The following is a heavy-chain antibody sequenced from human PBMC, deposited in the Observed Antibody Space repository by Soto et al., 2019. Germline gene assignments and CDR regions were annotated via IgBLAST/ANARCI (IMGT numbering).Heavy chain of an antibody. V-gene: IGHV4-31*03. CDR1: GGSISSGGYY. J-gene: IGHJ4*02. Sequence: PSETLSLTCTVSGGSISSGGYYWSWIRQHPGKGLEWIGYIYYSGSTYYNPSLKSRVTISVDTSKNQFSLKLSSVTAADTAVYYCARVSGGGECYFDYWGQGTLVTVSS. CDR2: IYYSGST. CDR3: ARVSGGGECYFDY. D-gene: IGHD2-21*01.